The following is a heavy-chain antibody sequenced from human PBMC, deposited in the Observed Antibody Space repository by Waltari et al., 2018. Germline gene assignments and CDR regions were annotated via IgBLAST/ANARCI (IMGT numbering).Heavy chain of an antibody. V-gene: IGHV3-74*01. D-gene: IGHD2-2*01. CDR2: INSDGSST. CDR3: ARRGVPAVSVYYFDY. J-gene: IGHJ4*02. CDR1: GFTFSSYW. Sequence: EVQLVESGGGLVQPGGSLRLSCGASGFTFSSYWVHWVPQGPGKGLVWVSGINSDGSSTNYADSVKGRFTISRDNAKNTLYLQMNSLRAEDTAVYYCARRGVPAVSVYYFDYWGQGTQVTVSS.